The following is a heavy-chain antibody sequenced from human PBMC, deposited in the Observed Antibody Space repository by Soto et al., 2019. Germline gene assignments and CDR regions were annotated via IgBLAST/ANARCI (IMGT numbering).Heavy chain of an antibody. Sequence: QVQLVQSGAEVKKPGSSVKVSCKASGATFSSYTISWVRQAPGQGLEWMGRIIPILGIANYAQKFQGRVTITADKSTSTAYMELSSLRSEDTAVYYCARGDGVGGVDVWGQGTTVTVSS. J-gene: IGHJ6*02. V-gene: IGHV1-69*02. CDR2: IIPILGIA. D-gene: IGHD3-10*01. CDR1: GATFSSYT. CDR3: ARGDGVGGVDV.